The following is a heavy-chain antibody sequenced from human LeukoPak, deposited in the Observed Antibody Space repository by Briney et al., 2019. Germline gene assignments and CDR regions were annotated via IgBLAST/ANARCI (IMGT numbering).Heavy chain of an antibody. CDR2: ISAYNGNT. CDR1: GYTFTSYG. Sequence: ASVKVSCKASGYTFTSYGISWVRQAPGQGLEWMGWISAYNGNTNYAQKLQGRVTMTTDTSTSTAYMELRSLRSDDTAVYYCARDLQSIAASNWFDPWGQGTLVIVSS. J-gene: IGHJ5*02. V-gene: IGHV1-18*01. D-gene: IGHD6-13*01. CDR3: ARDLQSIAASNWFDP.